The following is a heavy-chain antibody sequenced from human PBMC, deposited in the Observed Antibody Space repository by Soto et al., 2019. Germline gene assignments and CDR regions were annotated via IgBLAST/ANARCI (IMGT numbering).Heavy chain of an antibody. J-gene: IGHJ4*02. Sequence: EVQLVESGGGLVQPGGSLRLSCSASGFTFSSYDMHWVRQGPGKGQEWVSAIGTAGDTNYAGSVKGRVTISRENAKNSLYLQMNSLRAGDTAIYFCERAIGPTHFDYWGQGTLVTDAS. D-gene: IGHD3-22*01. CDR2: IGTAGDT. V-gene: IGHV3-13*04. CDR1: GFTFSSYD. CDR3: ERAIGPTHFDY.